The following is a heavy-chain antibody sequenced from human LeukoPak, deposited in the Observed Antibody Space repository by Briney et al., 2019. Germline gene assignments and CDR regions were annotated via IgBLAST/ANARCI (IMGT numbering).Heavy chain of an antibody. CDR1: GGSDSSSTYY. Sequence: PSETLSLTCTVSGGSDSSSTYYWGWIRQPPGMRLEWIGSIYYSGSAYYNPSLKSRVAMSVDTSKNQLSLRLSSVTAADTAVYYCARHRDSGWDLDYWGQGTLVTVSS. D-gene: IGHD6-25*01. CDR2: IYYSGSA. CDR3: ARHRDSGWDLDY. J-gene: IGHJ4*02. V-gene: IGHV4-39*01.